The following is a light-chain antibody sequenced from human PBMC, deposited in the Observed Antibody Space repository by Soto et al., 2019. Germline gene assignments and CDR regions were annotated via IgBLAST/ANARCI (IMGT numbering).Light chain of an antibody. J-gene: IGKJ1*01. Sequence: DIQMTQSPSTLSASVGDRVTIACRASQTISSWVAWYQQKPGKAPRLLIYKTPSLESGVPSRFSGSGSGTEFTLTISSLQPDDFATYYCQQYNSYSFGQGTKV. V-gene: IGKV1-5*03. CDR3: QQYNSYS. CDR2: KTP. CDR1: QTISSW.